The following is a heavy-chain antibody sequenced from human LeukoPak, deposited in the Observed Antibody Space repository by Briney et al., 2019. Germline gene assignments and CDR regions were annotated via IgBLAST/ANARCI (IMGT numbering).Heavy chain of an antibody. CDR2: IYYSGST. Sequence: SETLSLTCTVSGGSISNYYWSWIRQPPGKGLEWIGYIYYSGSTNYNPSLKSRVTISVDTSKNQFSLKLSSVTAADTAVYYCARDRYYYGSGSYPLDYWGQGTLVTVSS. D-gene: IGHD3-10*01. CDR1: GGSISNYY. J-gene: IGHJ4*02. V-gene: IGHV4-59*12. CDR3: ARDRYYYGSGSYPLDY.